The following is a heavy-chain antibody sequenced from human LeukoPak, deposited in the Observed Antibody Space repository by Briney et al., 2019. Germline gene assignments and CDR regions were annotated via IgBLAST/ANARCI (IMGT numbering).Heavy chain of an antibody. Sequence: SETLSLTCTVSGGSIISGGSYWGWIRQPPGKGLEWIGSIYYSGSTWYNPALKSRATISVDTPKNQFSLRLTSVTAADTAVYYRSRRDCSQSSCFYWYFDLWGRGTLLNVSS. D-gene: IGHD2-2*01. CDR1: GGSIISGGSY. J-gene: IGHJ2*01. CDR2: IYYSGST. V-gene: IGHV4-39*07. CDR3: SRRDCSQSSCFYWYFDL.